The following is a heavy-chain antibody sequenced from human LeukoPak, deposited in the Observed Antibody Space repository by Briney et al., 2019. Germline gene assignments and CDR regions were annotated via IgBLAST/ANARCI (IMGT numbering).Heavy chain of an antibody. Sequence: SETLSLTCTVSGGSITGYSWSWIRQPPGRGLEWIAYIYYSGSTNYNPSLKSRVTISVDTSKNQFSLKLSSVTAADTAVYYCARGRSSMVRGYYYYYMDVWGKGTTVTISS. CDR1: GGSITGYS. CDR3: ARGRSSMVRGYYYYYMDV. V-gene: IGHV4-59*01. J-gene: IGHJ6*03. CDR2: IYYSGST. D-gene: IGHD3-10*01.